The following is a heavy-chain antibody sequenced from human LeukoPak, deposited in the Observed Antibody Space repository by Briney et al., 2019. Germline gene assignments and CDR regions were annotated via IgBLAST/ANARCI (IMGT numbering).Heavy chain of an antibody. V-gene: IGHV3-72*01. Sequence: GGSLRLSCAGAGFTITSHDMDWVRQAPGKGLEWIARSSSTKPNNCTTQYAASARGRFTISRDDSQNALYLQLNSLKTEDKAVYYCVRVVTTGSGWYYFDKWGRGTLVSVSS. D-gene: IGHD6-13*01. CDR2: SSSTKPNNCTT. J-gene: IGHJ4*02. CDR1: GFTITSHD. CDR3: VRVVTTGSGWYYFDK.